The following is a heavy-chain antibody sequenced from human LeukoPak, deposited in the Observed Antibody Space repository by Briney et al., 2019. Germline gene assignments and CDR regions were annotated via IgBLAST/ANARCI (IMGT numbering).Heavy chain of an antibody. V-gene: IGHV3-23*01. CDR3: AKEFMITFGGVIVSMFDY. J-gene: IGHJ4*02. D-gene: IGHD3-16*02. CDR2: ISGSGGST. CDR1: GFTFSSYA. Sequence: GGSLRLSCAASGFTFSSYAMSWVRQAPGKGLEWVSAISGSGGSTYYADSVKGRFTISRDNSKNTLYLQMNSLRAEDTAVYYCAKEFMITFGGVIVSMFDYWGQGTLVTVSS.